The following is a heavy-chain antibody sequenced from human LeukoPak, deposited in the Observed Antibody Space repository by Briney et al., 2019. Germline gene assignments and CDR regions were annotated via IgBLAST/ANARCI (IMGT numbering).Heavy chain of an antibody. V-gene: IGHV3-48*03. CDR3: ARDRPNLEPYDY. D-gene: IGHD1-1*01. Sequence: GGTLRLSCPASGFTLSSYVMNWVRQAPGQGQEWVSYISSSGSTIYYADSVKGRFTISRDNAKNSLYLQMNSLRAEDTAVYYCARDRPNLEPYDYWGQGTLVTVSS. CDR2: ISSSGSTI. CDR1: GFTLSSYV. J-gene: IGHJ4*02.